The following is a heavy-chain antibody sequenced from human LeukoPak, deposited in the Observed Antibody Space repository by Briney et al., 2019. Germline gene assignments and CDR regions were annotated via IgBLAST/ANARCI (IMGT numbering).Heavy chain of an antibody. J-gene: IGHJ6*03. CDR3: ARGLPTASYYYMDV. CDR2: INPNSGGT. V-gene: IGHV1-2*06. D-gene: IGHD2-2*01. CDR1: LSTFTDYY. Sequence: ASVKVSCRTSLSTFTDYYMHWVRQAPGQGLEWMGRINPNSGGTNYAQNFQGRVTMTRDTSITTAYMELSRLRSDDTAVYYCARGLPTASYYYMDVWGKGTTVTVSS.